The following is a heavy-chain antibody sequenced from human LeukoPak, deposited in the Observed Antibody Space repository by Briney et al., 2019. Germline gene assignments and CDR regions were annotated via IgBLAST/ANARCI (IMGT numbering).Heavy chain of an antibody. CDR2: IIPIFGTA. D-gene: IGHD6-13*01. CDR3: ARDAPRYGSSWYRAFDI. CDR1: GGTFSSYA. Sequence: ASVKVSCKASGGTFSSYAISWVRQAPGQGLEWMGGIIPIFGTANYAQKFQGRVTITADESTSTAYMELSSLRSEDTAVYYCARDAPRYGSSWYRAFDIWGQGTMVTVSS. J-gene: IGHJ3*02. V-gene: IGHV1-69*13.